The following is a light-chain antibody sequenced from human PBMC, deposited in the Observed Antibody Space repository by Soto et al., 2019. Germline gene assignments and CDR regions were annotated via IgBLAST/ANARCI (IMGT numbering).Light chain of an antibody. J-gene: IGKJ5*01. V-gene: IGKV3-15*01. CDR1: QSFRIN. Sequence: EIVMTQSPATLSVSPGERATLSCRASQSFRINLAWSQQRPGQAPRLLIYGASTRATGIPARFSGSGSGTDFTLTISTLQSEDFAVYYCQQYNNWPPITFGQGTRLEIK. CDR3: QQYNNWPPIT. CDR2: GAS.